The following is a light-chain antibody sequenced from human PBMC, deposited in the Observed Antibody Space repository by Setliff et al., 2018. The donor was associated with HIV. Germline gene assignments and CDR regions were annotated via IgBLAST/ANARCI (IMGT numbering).Light chain of an antibody. V-gene: IGLV2-14*01. CDR3: SSYAITNTLP. CDR1: GSDVGGYNY. J-gene: IGLJ1*01. Sequence: QSSLTQPASVSGSPGQSITISCTGTGSDVGGYNYVSWYQQHPGKAPKLIIYEVRNRPSGVSSRFSGSKSGNTASLTISGLQTEDEADYYCSSYAITNTLPFGTGTKVTVL. CDR2: EVR.